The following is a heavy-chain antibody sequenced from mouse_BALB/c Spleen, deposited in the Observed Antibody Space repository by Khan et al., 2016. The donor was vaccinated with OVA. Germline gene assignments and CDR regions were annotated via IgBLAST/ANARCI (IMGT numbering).Heavy chain of an antibody. CDR3: SREEALYYFDY. J-gene: IGHJ2*01. D-gene: IGHD3-2*02. CDR1: GYIFTSYW. Sequence: QVHVKQSGAELVRPGASVKLSCKTSGYIFTSYWIHWVKQRSGQGLEWIARIYPGTDNTYYNEKLKDKATLTADKSSSTAYMQLSRLKSEDSAVYFCSREEALYYFDYWGQGTTLTVSS. V-gene: IGHV1-76*01. CDR2: IYPGTDNT.